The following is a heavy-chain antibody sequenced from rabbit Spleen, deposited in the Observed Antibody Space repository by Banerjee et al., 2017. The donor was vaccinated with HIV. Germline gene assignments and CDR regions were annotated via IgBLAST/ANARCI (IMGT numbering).Heavy chain of an antibody. CDR1: GFSFSSSYY. CDR3: ARDTSSSFSSYGMDL. Sequence: QSLEESGGGLVQPEGSLTLTCTASGFSFSSSYYMFWVRQAPGKGLEWIACIDTGSSGFTYFASWAKGRFTISKASSTTVTLQMTSLTAADTATYFCARDTSSSFSSYGMDLWGPGTLVTVS. CDR2: IDTGSSGFT. D-gene: IGHD1-1*01. J-gene: IGHJ6*01. V-gene: IGHV1S40*01.